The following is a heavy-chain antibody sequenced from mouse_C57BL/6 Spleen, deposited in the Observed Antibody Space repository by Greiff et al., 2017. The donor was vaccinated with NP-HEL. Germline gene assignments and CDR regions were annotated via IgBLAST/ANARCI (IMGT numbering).Heavy chain of an antibody. V-gene: IGHV1-80*01. CDR3: ARESYYSNYGGFAY. CDR1: GYAFSSYW. CDR2: IYPGDGDT. D-gene: IGHD2-5*01. Sequence: QVQLQQSGAELVKPGVSVKISCKASGYAFSSYWMNWVKQRPGKGLEWIGQIYPGDGDTNYNGKFKGKATLTADKSSSTAYMQLSSRTSEDSAVYFCARESYYSNYGGFAYWGQGTLVTVSA. J-gene: IGHJ3*01.